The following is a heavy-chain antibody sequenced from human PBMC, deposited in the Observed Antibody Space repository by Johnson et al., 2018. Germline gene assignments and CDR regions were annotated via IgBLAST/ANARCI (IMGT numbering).Heavy chain of an antibody. J-gene: IGHJ6*02. CDR2: ISWNSGSI. CDR3: AKSSSSKYYYGMDV. V-gene: IGHV3-9*01. CDR1: GFTFGDYA. Sequence: VQLVESGGGLVQPGRSLRLSCTASGFTFGDYAMSWFRQAPGKGLEWVSGISWNSGSIGYADSVKGRFTISRDNAKNSLDLQMNSLRADDTALYYCAKSSSSKYYYGMDVWGQGTTVTVSS. D-gene: IGHD6-6*01.